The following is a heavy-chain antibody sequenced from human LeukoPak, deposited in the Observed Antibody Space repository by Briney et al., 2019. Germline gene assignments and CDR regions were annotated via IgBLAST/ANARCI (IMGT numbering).Heavy chain of an antibody. CDR2: IYYSGST. CDR1: AGSISSYY. CDR3: ARGSSGYFDY. V-gene: IGHV4-59*01. Sequence: SETLSLTCTVSAGSISSYYWSWIRQPPGKGLEWIGYIYYSGSTNYNPSLKSRVTISVDTSKNQFSLKLSSVTAADTAVYYCARGSSGYFDYWGQGTLVTVSS. D-gene: IGHD3-22*01. J-gene: IGHJ4*02.